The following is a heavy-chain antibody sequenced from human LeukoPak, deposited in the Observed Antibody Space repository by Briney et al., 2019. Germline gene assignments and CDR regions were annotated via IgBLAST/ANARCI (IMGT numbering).Heavy chain of an antibody. CDR2: INWNGGST. V-gene: IGHV3-20*04. J-gene: IGHJ1*01. D-gene: IGHD2-2*01. Sequence: PGGSLRLSCAASGFTFDDYGMSWVRQAPGKGLEWVSGINWNGGSTGYADSVKGRFTISRDNAKNSLYLQMNSLRAEDTALYYCARSYCSSTSCYAGGYFQHWGQGTLVTVSS. CDR3: ARSYCSSTSCYAGGYFQH. CDR1: GFTFDDYG.